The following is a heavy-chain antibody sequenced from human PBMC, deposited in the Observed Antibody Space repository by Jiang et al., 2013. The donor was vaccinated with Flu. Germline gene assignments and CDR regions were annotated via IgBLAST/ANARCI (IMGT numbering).Heavy chain of an antibody. D-gene: IGHD5-12*01. Sequence: ISWVRQAPGQGLEWMGWISAYNGNTNYAQKLQGRVTMTTDTSTSTAYMELRSLRSDDTAVYYCARDYSGYEGRDYWGQGTLVTVSS. V-gene: IGHV1-18*01. J-gene: IGHJ4*02. CDR2: ISAYNGNT. CDR3: ARDYSGYEGRDY.